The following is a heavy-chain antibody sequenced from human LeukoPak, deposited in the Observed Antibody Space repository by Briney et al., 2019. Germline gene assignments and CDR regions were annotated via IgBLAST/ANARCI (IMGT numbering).Heavy chain of an antibody. Sequence: GGSLRLSCSASGLNFSSYWMHWVRQVPGKGLVWISRISTDGNTTTYADSVKGRLTISRDNAKNTLYLQMNSQRADDTALYYCVREQKTGDSRFFDYWGQGTLVTVSS. CDR1: GLNFSSYW. V-gene: IGHV3-74*01. CDR2: ISTDGNTT. CDR3: VREQKTGDSRFFDY. J-gene: IGHJ4*02. D-gene: IGHD1-1*01.